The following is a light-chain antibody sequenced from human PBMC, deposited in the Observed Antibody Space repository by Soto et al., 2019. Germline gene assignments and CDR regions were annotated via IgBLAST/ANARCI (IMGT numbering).Light chain of an antibody. Sequence: QSVLTQPASVSGSPGQSIAISCTGTNSDVGGYNFVSWYQQHPHKAPKLMVSDVSNRPSGVSNRFSGSKSGNTASLTISGLQAEDGADYYCSSYTSSSTYVFGTGT. CDR1: NSDVGGYNF. J-gene: IGLJ1*01. CDR2: DVS. CDR3: SSYTSSSTYV. V-gene: IGLV2-14*01.